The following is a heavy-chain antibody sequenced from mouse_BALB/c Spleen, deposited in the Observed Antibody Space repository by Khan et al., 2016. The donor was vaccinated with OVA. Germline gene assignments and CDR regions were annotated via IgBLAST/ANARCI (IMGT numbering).Heavy chain of an antibody. D-gene: IGHD2-14*01. CDR2: INPTTVYS. V-gene: IGHV1-4*01. CDR1: GYTFSNYT. CDR3: ASFYRYPAWFAY. J-gene: IGHJ3*01. Sequence: QVQLQQSGAELARPGASVKMSCRASGYTFSNYTIHWVKQRPGQGLEWIGYINPTTVYSHYNQKLKDKATLTADKSSSTAYMQLSSLTSEDSAVXCCASFYRYPAWFAYWGQGTLVTVSA.